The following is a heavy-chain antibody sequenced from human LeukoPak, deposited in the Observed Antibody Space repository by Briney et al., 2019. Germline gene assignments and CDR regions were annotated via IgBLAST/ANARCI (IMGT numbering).Heavy chain of an antibody. CDR1: GFTFSSYA. CDR2: ISCSDAGT. Sequence: AGGSLRLSCAASGFTFSSYAMSWVRQTPGKGLEWVSTISCSDAGTYNADSVKGRFTIPRDNSENTLYLQMSSLRAEDGAVYYCARVSMEHEGFDIWGQGTMVTVSS. J-gene: IGHJ3*02. V-gene: IGHV3-23*01. D-gene: IGHD1-26*01. CDR3: ARVSMEHEGFDI.